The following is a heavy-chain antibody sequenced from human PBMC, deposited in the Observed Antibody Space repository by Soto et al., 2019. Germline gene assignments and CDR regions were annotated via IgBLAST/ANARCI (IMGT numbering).Heavy chain of an antibody. CDR1: GYTFSNYG. V-gene: IGHV1-18*01. CDR2: ISGDNGNT. CDR3: ARDPGFGFGYSYAFAMDV. Sequence: QVQLVQSGAEVKKPGASVKVSCKASGYTFSNYGISWVRQGPGQGLEWMGWISGDNGNTHYEEKVQDRIKMTTDTSTSTTYLELRSRRSDDTAVYFCARDPGFGFGYSYAFAMDVWGQGTTVTFFS. J-gene: IGHJ6*02. D-gene: IGHD5-18*01.